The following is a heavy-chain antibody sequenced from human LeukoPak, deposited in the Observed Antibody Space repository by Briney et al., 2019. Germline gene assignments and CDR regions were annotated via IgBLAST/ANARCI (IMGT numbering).Heavy chain of an antibody. CDR2: ISSSSGYI. CDR1: GFTFSSYS. Sequence: PGGSLRLSCAASGFTFSSYSMNWVRQAPGKGLEWVSSISSSSGYIYYADSVKGRFTISRDNAKNSLYLQMNSLRAEDTAVYYCARAGTIAAAGSYFDYWGQGTLVTVSS. V-gene: IGHV3-21*01. D-gene: IGHD6-13*01. CDR3: ARAGTIAAAGSYFDY. J-gene: IGHJ4*02.